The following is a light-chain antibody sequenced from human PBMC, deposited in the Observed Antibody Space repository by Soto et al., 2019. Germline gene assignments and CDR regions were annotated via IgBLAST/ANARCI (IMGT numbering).Light chain of an antibody. CDR1: QNIYSN. CDR2: RAS. J-gene: IGKJ1*01. CDR3: LQYHNFWA. Sequence: IVMTQSPATLSVSPGERATLSCRASQNIYSNVAWYQQRPGQAPRLLIYRASTRATGMPARFSCSGSGTEFTLTISSLQSDDFTVYSCLQYHNFWAFGQGTKVEIK. V-gene: IGKV3-15*01.